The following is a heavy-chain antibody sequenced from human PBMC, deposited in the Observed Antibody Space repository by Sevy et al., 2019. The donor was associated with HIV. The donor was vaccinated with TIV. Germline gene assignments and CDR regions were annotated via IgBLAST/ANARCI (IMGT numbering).Heavy chain of an antibody. Sequence: ASVKVSCKASGGTFSSYSISWVRQAPGQGLEWMGRIIPILGLGNNAQRFQGRVTITADKSTSTAYMELSSLTSEDTAVYYCARHRGSTSTPPSFDPRGQGTQVTVSS. V-gene: IGHV1-69*02. CDR1: GGTFSSYS. J-gene: IGHJ5*02. CDR3: ARHRGSTSTPPSFDP. CDR2: IIPILGLG. D-gene: IGHD3-10*01.